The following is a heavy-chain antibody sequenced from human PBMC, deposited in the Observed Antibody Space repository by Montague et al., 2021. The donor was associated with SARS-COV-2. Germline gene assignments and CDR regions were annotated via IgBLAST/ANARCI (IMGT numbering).Heavy chain of an antibody. Sequence: SETLSLTCTVSGGSISSSGYYWGWLRQPPGKGLEWIGSIYYSGSTYYNPSLKSRVTISVDTSKNQFSLKLSSVTAADTAVYYCAGFPTSYYYDSKAAPATPDAFDIWGQGTMVTVSS. V-gene: IGHV4-39*01. CDR1: GGSISSSGYY. CDR3: AGFPTSYYYDSKAAPATPDAFDI. CDR2: IYYSGST. D-gene: IGHD3-22*01. J-gene: IGHJ3*02.